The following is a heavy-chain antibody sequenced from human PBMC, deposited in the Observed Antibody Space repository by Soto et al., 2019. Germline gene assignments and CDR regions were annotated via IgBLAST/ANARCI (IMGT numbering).Heavy chain of an antibody. V-gene: IGHV4-61*08. J-gene: IGHJ4*02. CDR1: GGSISSGGYY. CDR3: ACSSLWFGELLLDY. CDR2: IYYSGST. D-gene: IGHD3-10*01. Sequence: SETLSLTCTVSGGSISSGGYYWSWIRQHPGKGLEWIGYIYYSGSTNYNPSLKSRVTISVDTSKNQFSLKLSSVTAADTAVYYCACSSLWFGELLLDYWGQGTLVTVSS.